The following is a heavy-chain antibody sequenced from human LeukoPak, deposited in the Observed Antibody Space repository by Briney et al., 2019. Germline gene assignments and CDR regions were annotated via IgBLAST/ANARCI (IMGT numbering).Heavy chain of an antibody. CDR2: IIPILGIA. Sequence: ASVKVSCKAPGGTFSSYTISWVRQAPGQGLEWMGRIIPILGIANYAQKFQGRVTITADKSTSTAYMELSSLRSEDTAVYYCARGDSSGYYSFDYWGQGTLVTVSS. D-gene: IGHD3-22*01. V-gene: IGHV1-69*02. CDR3: ARGDSSGYYSFDY. J-gene: IGHJ4*02. CDR1: GGTFSSYT.